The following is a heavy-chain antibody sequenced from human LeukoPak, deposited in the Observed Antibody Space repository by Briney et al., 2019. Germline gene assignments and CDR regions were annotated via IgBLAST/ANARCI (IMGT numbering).Heavy chain of an antibody. CDR2: ISGSGAGT. V-gene: IGHV3-23*01. D-gene: IGHD2-8*01. Sequence: PGGSLRLSCAASGFTVSTNYMSWVRQAPGKGLEWVSGISGSGAGTYYADSVKGRFTISRDNSKNTLYLQMNSLRADDTAVYYCAKMVREFYTISYYFDYWGQGTLSPSPQ. J-gene: IGHJ4*02. CDR3: AKMVREFYTISYYFDY. CDR1: GFTVSTNY.